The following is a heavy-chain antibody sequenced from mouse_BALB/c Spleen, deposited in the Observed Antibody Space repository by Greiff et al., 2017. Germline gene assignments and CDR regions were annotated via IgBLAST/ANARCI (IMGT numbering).Heavy chain of an antibody. CDR1: GFNIKDYY. D-gene: IGHD2-3*01. J-gene: IGHJ2*01. V-gene: IGHV14-4*02. Sequence: EVQLQQSGAELVRSGASVKLSCTASGFNIKDYYMHWVKQRPEQGLEWIGWIDPENGDTEYAPKFQGKATMTADTSSNTAYLQLSSLTSEDTAVYYGNADKENGYCGFDYWGQGTTLTVSS. CDR2: IDPENGDT. CDR3: NADKENGYCGFDY.